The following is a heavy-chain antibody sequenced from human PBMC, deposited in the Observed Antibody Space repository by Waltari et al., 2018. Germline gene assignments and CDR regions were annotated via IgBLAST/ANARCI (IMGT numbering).Heavy chain of an antibody. CDR3: AREEAAGDIYFDY. V-gene: IGHV3-74*01. D-gene: IGHD6-13*01. CDR2: INSDGSST. CDR1: GFTFSSYW. J-gene: IGHJ4*02. Sequence: EVQLVESGGGLVQPGGSLRLSCAASGFTFSSYWMTWVRKAPGKGLVWVSRINSDGSSTSYADSVKGRFTISRDNAKNTLYLQMNSLRAEDTAVYYCAREEAAGDIYFDYWGQGTLVTVSS.